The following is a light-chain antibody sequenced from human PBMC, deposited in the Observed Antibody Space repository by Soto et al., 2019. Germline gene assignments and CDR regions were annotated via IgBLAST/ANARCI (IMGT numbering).Light chain of an antibody. CDR1: KTISSW. J-gene: IGKJ1*01. Sequence: DIQMTQSPSTLSASVGDRVTITCRASKTISSWLAWYQQKPGKAPNLLIYKASSLKSGVPSRFSGSGSGTEFTLTISSLQPDDFATYYCQQYNSYPWTFGQGTKVDIK. V-gene: IGKV1-5*03. CDR3: QQYNSYPWT. CDR2: KAS.